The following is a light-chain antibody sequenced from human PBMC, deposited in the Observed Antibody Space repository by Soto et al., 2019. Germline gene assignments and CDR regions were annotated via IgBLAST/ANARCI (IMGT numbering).Light chain of an antibody. CDR2: DVS. V-gene: IGLV2-14*01. CDR3: SSYTSSSSYV. CDR1: SSDVGGYNY. J-gene: IGLJ1*01. Sequence: QSVLTQPASVSGSAGQWITISCTGTSSDVGGYNYVSWYQQHPGKAPKLMIYDVSNRPSGVSNRFSGSKSGNTASLTISGLQAEDEADYYCSSYTSSSSYVFGTGTKATVL.